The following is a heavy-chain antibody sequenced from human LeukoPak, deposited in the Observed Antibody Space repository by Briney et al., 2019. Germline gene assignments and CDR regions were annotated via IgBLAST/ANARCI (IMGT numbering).Heavy chain of an antibody. J-gene: IGHJ6*02. V-gene: IGHV4-34*01. D-gene: IGHD2-15*01. CDR1: GGSSSGYY. CDR3: ARGPGLLYTYYYYGMDV. Sequence: SETLSLTCAVYGGSSSGYYWSWIRQPPGKGLEWIGEINHSGSTNYNPSLKSRVTISVDTSKNQFSLKLSSVTAADTAVYYCARGPGLLYTYYYYGMDVWGQGTTVTVSS. CDR2: INHSGST.